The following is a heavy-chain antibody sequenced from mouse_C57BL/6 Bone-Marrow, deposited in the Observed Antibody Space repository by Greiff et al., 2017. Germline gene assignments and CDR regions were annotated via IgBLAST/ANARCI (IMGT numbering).Heavy chain of an antibody. J-gene: IGHJ1*03. CDR3: ARGPITTVVAPVGLDV. D-gene: IGHD1-1*01. V-gene: IGHV5-4*01. CDR2: ISDGGSYT. CDR1: GFTFSSYA. Sequence: EVQGVESGGGLVKPGGSLKLSCAASGFTFSSYAMSWVRQTPEKRLDWVATISDGGSYTYYPDNVKGRFTISRDNAKNNLDLQMSHLKSEDTAMYYCARGPITTVVAPVGLDVWGTGTTVTVSS.